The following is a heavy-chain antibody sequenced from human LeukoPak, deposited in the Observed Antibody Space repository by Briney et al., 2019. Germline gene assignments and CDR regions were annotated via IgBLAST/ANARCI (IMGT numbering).Heavy chain of an antibody. V-gene: IGHV3-30*04. D-gene: IGHD1-26*01. Sequence: GRSLRLSCAASGFSLSSYAMHWVRQAPGKGLEWVSFVSFDGRNKNYADSVRGRFTISRDDSKNTLYLQMSSLRNEDTAVYFCARIVGHTRSEFWGQGTLVTVSS. CDR1: GFSLSSYA. J-gene: IGHJ4*02. CDR2: VSFDGRNK. CDR3: ARIVGHTRSEF.